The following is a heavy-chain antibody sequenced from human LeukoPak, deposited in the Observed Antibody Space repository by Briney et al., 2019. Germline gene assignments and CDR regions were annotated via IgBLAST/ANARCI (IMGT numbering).Heavy chain of an antibody. CDR2: ISSSSSII. V-gene: IGHV3-11*04. CDR1: GLTFSDYY. CDR3: ARDPHKAAAGTIFDY. D-gene: IGHD6-13*01. J-gene: IGHJ4*02. Sequence: GASLRLSCAASGLTFSDYYMSSVRQGPGKGMEWDSLISSSSSIIYYADSVKGRLTISRDNAKNSLYLQMNSLRDEDSAVYYCARDPHKAAAGTIFDYWGQGTLVTVSS.